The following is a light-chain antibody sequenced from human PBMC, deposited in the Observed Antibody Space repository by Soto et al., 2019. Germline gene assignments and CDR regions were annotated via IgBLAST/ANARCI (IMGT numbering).Light chain of an antibody. CDR2: EVS. V-gene: IGLV2-14*01. CDR3: CSYGVRSTYV. J-gene: IGLJ6*01. Sequence: QSALTQPASVSGSPGQSITISCTGTSSDVGGYNYVSWYQQHPGKAPKLMIYEVSNRPSGVSNRFSGSKSANTASLTISGLQPEDEAEYYCCSYGVRSTYVFGGGTKVTVL. CDR1: SSDVGGYNY.